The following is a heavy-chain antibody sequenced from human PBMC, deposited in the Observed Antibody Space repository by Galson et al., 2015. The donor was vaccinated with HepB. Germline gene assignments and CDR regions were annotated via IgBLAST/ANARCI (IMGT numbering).Heavy chain of an antibody. J-gene: IGHJ5*02. D-gene: IGHD2-2*01. Sequence: SLRLSCAASGFALSRYSMNWVRQAPGKGLEWLAYISGSSDTINYADSVKGRFTISRDNAENSLYLRMTGLRDEDTAVYYCARGANNVVIPAALEGDRWGQGTPVTVSS. CDR2: ISGSSDTI. V-gene: IGHV3-48*02. CDR3: ARGANNVVIPAALEGDR. CDR1: GFALSRYS.